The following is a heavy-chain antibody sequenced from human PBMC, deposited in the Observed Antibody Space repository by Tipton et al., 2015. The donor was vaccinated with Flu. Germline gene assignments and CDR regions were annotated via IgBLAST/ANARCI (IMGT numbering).Heavy chain of an antibody. V-gene: IGHV4-34*01. CDR1: GGSFSGYY. CDR3: ARGRASWDIVVVPAAMDGIDV. J-gene: IGHJ6*02. CDR2: INHSGST. Sequence: TLSLTCAVYGGSFSGYYWSWIRQPPGKGLEWIGEINHSGSTNYNPSLKSRVTISVDTSKNQFSLKLSSVTAADTAVYYCARGRASWDIVVVPAAMDGIDVWGQGTTVTVSS. D-gene: IGHD2-2*01.